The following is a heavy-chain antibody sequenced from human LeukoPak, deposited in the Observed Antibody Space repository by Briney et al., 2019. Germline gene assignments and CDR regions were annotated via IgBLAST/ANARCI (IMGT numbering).Heavy chain of an antibody. CDR3: ARGGHEVVAASWFDP. D-gene: IGHD2-15*01. Sequence: ASVKVSCKASGYTFTGYYMHWVRQAPGQGLEWMGWINPNSGGTNYAQKFQGWVTMTRDTSISTAYMELSRLRSDGTAVYYCARGGHEVVAASWFDPWGQGTLVTVSS. V-gene: IGHV1-2*04. J-gene: IGHJ5*02. CDR1: GYTFTGYY. CDR2: INPNSGGT.